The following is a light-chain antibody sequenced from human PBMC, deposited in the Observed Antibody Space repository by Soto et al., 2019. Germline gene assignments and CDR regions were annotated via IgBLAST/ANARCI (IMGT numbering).Light chain of an antibody. CDR2: GVS. Sequence: EIVLTQSPGTLSLSPGERATLSCRASESVSHNYLAWYQQKPGQAPRLLIYGVSYRATGIPDRFSGSGSGTDFTLTISRLEAEDFAVYYCQHYSYSRYFSFGPGTKVDIK. J-gene: IGKJ3*01. V-gene: IGKV3-20*01. CDR3: QHYSYSRYFS. CDR1: ESVSHNY.